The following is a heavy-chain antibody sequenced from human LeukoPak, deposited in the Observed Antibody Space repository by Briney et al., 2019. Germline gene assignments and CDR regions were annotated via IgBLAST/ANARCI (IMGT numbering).Heavy chain of an antibody. J-gene: IGHJ6*03. CDR3: ARSKYYDFWSGHFLYYYMDV. CDR1: GYTFTNYG. V-gene: IGHV1-18*01. CDR2: ISTNSDIR. Sequence: ASVKVSCKASGYTFTNYGISWGRQAPGQGLEWMGWISTNSDIRTYAQTLQGRFTMTTDTATTTAYMELNNLTFDDTAVYYCARSKYYDFWSGHFLYYYMDVWGKGTTVTVSS. D-gene: IGHD3-3*01.